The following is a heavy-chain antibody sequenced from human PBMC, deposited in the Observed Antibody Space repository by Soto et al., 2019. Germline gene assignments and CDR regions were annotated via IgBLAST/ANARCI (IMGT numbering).Heavy chain of an antibody. CDR3: ASSQDTIFGVVIPPYGMDV. D-gene: IGHD3-3*01. V-gene: IGHV1-69*13. CDR1: GGTFSSYA. Sequence: ASVKVSCKASGGTFSSYAISWVRQAPGQGLEWMGGIIPILGTANYAQKFQGRVTITADESTSTAYMELSSLRSEDTAVYYCASSQDTIFGVVIPPYGMDVWGQGTTVTVSS. J-gene: IGHJ6*02. CDR2: IIPILGTA.